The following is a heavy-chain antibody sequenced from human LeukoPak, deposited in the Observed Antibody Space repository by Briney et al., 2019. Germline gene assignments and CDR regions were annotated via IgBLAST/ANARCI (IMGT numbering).Heavy chain of an antibody. Sequence: GGSLRLSCAASGFTFSSYAMSWVRQAPGKGLEWVSAISGSGGSTYYADSVKGRFTISRDNSKNTLYLQMNSLRAEDTAVYYSAKGRGYSYGYAGDYWGQGTLVTVSS. CDR2: ISGSGGST. CDR3: AKGRGYSYGYAGDY. J-gene: IGHJ4*02. D-gene: IGHD5-18*01. V-gene: IGHV3-23*01. CDR1: GFTFSSYA.